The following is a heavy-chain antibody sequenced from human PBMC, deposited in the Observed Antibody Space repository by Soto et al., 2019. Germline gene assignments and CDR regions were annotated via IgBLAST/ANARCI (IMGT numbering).Heavy chain of an antibody. CDR3: ARGGGDYYYGMDV. Sequence: SETLSLTCAVYGGSFSGYYWSWIRQPPGKGLEWIGEINHSGSTNCNPPLKSRVTISVDTSKNQLSLRLSSVTAADTAGYFCARGGGDYYYGMDVWGQGTTVTVSS. D-gene: IGHD3-16*01. J-gene: IGHJ6*02. CDR2: INHSGST. V-gene: IGHV4-34*01. CDR1: GGSFSGYY.